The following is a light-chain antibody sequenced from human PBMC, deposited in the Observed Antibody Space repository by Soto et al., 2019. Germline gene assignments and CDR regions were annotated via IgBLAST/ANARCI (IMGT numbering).Light chain of an antibody. J-gene: IGLJ1*01. V-gene: IGLV2-11*01. Sequence: QCALTQPRSVSGSPGQSVTISCTGTSSDVGGYNYVSWYQQHPGKAPKLMIYDVSKRPSGVPDRFSGSKSDNTASLTISGLQAEDEADYYCCSYAGSYVFGTGTKVTVL. CDR1: SSDVGGYNY. CDR3: CSYAGSYV. CDR2: DVS.